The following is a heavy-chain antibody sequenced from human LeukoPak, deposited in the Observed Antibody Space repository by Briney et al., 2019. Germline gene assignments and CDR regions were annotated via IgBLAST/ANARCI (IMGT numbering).Heavy chain of an antibody. D-gene: IGHD3-3*01. CDR1: GGSISSYY. V-gene: IGHV4-4*07. CDR3: GRDAGMYYDFWSGYYRASDCFDY. Sequence: SETLSLTCTVSGGSISSYYWSWIRQPPGKGLEWIGRIYTSGSTNYNPSLKSRVTMSVDTSKNQFSLKLSSVTAADTAVYYCGRDAGMYYDFWSGYYRASDCFDYWGQGTLVTVSS. J-gene: IGHJ4*02. CDR2: IYTSGST.